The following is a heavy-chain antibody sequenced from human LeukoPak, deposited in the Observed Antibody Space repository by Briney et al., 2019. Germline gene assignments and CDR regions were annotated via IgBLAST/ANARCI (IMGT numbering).Heavy chain of an antibody. J-gene: IGHJ4*02. CDR1: GGSISSSSYY. D-gene: IGHD3-10*01. V-gene: IGHV4-39*01. CDR2: IYYSGST. CDR3: ARHPAMVRGVIITTPGNVDY. Sequence: PSETLSLTCTVSGGSISSSSYYWGWIRQPPGKGLEWIGSIYYSGSTYYNPSLKSRVTISIGTSKNQFSLKLSSVTAADTAVYYCARHPAMVRGVIITTPGNVDYWGQGTLVTVSS.